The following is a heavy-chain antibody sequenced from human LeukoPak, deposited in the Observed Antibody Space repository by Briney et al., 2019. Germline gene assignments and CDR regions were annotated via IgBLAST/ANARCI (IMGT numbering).Heavy chain of an antibody. J-gene: IGHJ5*02. V-gene: IGHV1-18*01. CDR3: ARARLLRYYDWLLYHSNWFDP. CDR2: ISAYNGNT. Sequence: ASEKISCKASGYTFTNYGISWVRHAPGQGLEWMGWISAYNGNTNYAQKLQGRVTMTTDTSTSTAYMELRSLRSDDTAVYYCARARLLRYYDWLLYHSNWFDPWGQGTLVTVSS. D-gene: IGHD3-9*01. CDR1: GYTFTNYG.